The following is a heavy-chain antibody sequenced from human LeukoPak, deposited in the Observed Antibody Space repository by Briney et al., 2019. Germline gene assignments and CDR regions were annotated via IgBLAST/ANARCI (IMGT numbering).Heavy chain of an antibody. CDR2: IYTSGST. Sequence: PSETLSLTCTVSGGSISSGSYYWSWIRQPAGKGLEWIGRIYTSGSTNYNPSLKSRVTMSVDTSKNQFSLKLSSVTAADTAVYYCARVGGIAVAGHDAFDIWGQGTMVTVSS. D-gene: IGHD6-19*01. CDR1: GGSISSGSYY. CDR3: ARVGGIAVAGHDAFDI. V-gene: IGHV4-61*02. J-gene: IGHJ3*02.